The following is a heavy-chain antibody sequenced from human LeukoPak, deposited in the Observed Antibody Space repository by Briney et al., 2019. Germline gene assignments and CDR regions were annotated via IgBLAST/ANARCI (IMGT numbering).Heavy chain of an antibody. Sequence: ASVKVSCKTSGYTFTAYYIHWVRQAPGQGLEWMGWINPNTGGTNYSQKFQGRVTMTRDTSISTAYMELSRLRSDDTAVYYCAKPNHPYSSGRYFDYWGQGTLVTVSS. CDR2: INPNTGGT. J-gene: IGHJ4*02. CDR1: GYTFTAYY. V-gene: IGHV1-2*02. D-gene: IGHD6-19*01. CDR3: AKPNHPYSSGRYFDY.